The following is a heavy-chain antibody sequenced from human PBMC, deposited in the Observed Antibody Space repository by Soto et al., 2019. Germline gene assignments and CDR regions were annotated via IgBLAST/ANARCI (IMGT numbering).Heavy chain of an antibody. CDR2: IFYSGTT. V-gene: IGHV4-30-4*01. CDR1: GGSISSADYY. D-gene: IGHD1-1*01. Sequence: SETLSLTCTVSGGSISSADYYWSWIRQTPGKGLEWIGHIFYSGTTYYNPSLKSRLTISVDTSKNHFSLRLTSVTAADTAVYYCARDLWVEPELYYYGMDVWGQGTTVTVSS. J-gene: IGHJ6*02. CDR3: ARDLWVEPELYYYGMDV.